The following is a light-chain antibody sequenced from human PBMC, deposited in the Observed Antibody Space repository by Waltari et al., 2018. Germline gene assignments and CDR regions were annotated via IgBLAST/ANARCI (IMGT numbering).Light chain of an antibody. CDR2: FGS. Sequence: EIVMTQSPVTMSVSPGEGVTLSCTASESVGTDVAWYRHKPGQPPRLLIYFGSTRVTGVTARISGSGSGTDFSLTISSLESEDFAFYYCQQSRQWPRRTFGQGTKLE. CDR1: ESVGTD. J-gene: IGKJ2*01. V-gene: IGKV3D-15*01. CDR3: QQSRQWPRRT.